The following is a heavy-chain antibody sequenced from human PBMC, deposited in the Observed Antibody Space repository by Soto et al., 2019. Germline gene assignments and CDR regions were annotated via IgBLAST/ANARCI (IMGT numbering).Heavy chain of an antibody. D-gene: IGHD4-17*01. Sequence: QVQLVQSGAEVKKPGTSVKVSCNASGYTFINYHVHWVRQAPGQGLEWLGIINPVGGTANYAPKFQGRVTMTRDTSTSTVYMSLSSLRPEDTAVYFCARVGESGTTGVTPTDYDGMDVWGQGTTVTVSS. CDR2: INPVGGTA. CDR3: ARVGESGTTGVTPTDYDGMDV. CDR1: GYTFINYH. V-gene: IGHV1-46*03. J-gene: IGHJ6*02.